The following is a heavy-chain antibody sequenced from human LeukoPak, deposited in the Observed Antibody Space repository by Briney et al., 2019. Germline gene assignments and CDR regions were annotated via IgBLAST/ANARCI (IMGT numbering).Heavy chain of an antibody. V-gene: IGHV4-59*01. J-gene: IGHJ3*02. CDR2: IYYSGST. Sequence: SETLSLTCTVSGGSISSNYWSWIRQPPGKGLEWIGYIYYSGSTNYNPSLKSRVTISVDTSKNQFSLKLSSVTAADTAVYYCARPYYYDKNAFDIWGQGTMVTVSS. CDR3: ARPYYYDKNAFDI. CDR1: GGSISSNY. D-gene: IGHD3-22*01.